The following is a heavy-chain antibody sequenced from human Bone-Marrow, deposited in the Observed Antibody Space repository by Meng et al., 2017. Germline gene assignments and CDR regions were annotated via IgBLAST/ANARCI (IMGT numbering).Heavy chain of an antibody. V-gene: IGHV3/OR16-13*01. J-gene: IGHJ5*02. D-gene: IGHD5-12*01. CDR2: INSDGSST. Sequence: EVQLVESGGGLVQPGGSLRLSCAASGFTFSSYWMHWVRQAPGKGLVWVSRINSDGSSTSYADSMKGQFTISRDNAKNTLYLQMNSLRAEEMAVYYCARDIGYGDNWFDPWGQGTLVTVSS. CDR1: GFTFSSYW. CDR3: ARDIGYGDNWFDP.